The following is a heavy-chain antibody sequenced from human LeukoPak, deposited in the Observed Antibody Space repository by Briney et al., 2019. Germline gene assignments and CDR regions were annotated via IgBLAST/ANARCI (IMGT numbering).Heavy chain of an antibody. CDR2: IYYSGST. D-gene: IGHD3-16*01. V-gene: IGHV4-59*08. CDR3: ARLGYYFDY. CDR1: GGSISSYY. J-gene: IGHJ4*02. Sequence: PSETLSLTCTVSGGSISSYYWSWIRQPPGKGLEWIGYIYYSGSTNYNPSLKSRVTISVDTSKNQFSLKLSSVTVADTAVYYCARLGYYFDYWGQGTLVTVSS.